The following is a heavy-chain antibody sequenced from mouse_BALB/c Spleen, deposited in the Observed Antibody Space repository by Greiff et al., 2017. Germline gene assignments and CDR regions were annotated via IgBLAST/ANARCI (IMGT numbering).Heavy chain of an antibody. Sequence: EVKVEESGTVLARPGASVKMSCKASGYTFTSYWMHWVKQRPGQGLEWIGAIYPGNSDTSYNQKFKGKAKLTAVTSTSTAYMELSSLTNEDSAVYYCTRDSDYPYAMDYWGQGTSVTVSS. V-gene: IGHV1-5*01. D-gene: IGHD2-4*01. CDR3: TRDSDYPYAMDY. CDR2: IYPGNSDT. J-gene: IGHJ4*01. CDR1: GYTFTSYW.